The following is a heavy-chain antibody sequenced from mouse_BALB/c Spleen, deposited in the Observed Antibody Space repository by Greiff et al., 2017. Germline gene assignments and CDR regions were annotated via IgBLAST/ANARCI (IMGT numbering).Heavy chain of an antibody. CDR2: IYPGDGDT. Sequence: QVQLQQSGAELARPGASVKLSCKASGYTFTSYWMQWVKQRPGQGLEWIGAIYPGDGDTRYTQKFKGKATLTADKSSSTAYMQLSSLASEDSAVYYCATVYGSSGGYFDYWGQGTTLTVSS. CDR1: GYTFTSYW. D-gene: IGHD1-1*01. J-gene: IGHJ2*01. V-gene: IGHV1-87*01. CDR3: ATVYGSSGGYFDY.